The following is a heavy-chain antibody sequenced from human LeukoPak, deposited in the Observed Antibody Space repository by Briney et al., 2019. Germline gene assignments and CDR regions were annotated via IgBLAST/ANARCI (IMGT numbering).Heavy chain of an antibody. CDR1: GGYISGNY. Sequence: SETLSLTCTASGGYISGNYWSWIRQPAGKGLEWLGRIYTSGSTNYNPSLKSRVTMSVDTSKNQFSLKLSSVTAADTAVYYCAREYCSSTSCFHYNYYYYMDVWGKGTTVTVSS. D-gene: IGHD2-2*01. CDR3: AREYCSSTSCFHYNYYYYMDV. J-gene: IGHJ6*03. V-gene: IGHV4-4*07. CDR2: IYTSGST.